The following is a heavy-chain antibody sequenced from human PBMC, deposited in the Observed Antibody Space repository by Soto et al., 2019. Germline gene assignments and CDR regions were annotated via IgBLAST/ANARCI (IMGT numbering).Heavy chain of an antibody. Sequence: SETLSLTCTVSGGSISSGGYYWSWIRQHPGKGLEWIGYIYYSGSTYYNPSLKSRVTISVDTSKNQFSLKLSSVTAADTAVYYCARTIVVVPAFWFDPWGQGTLVTVSS. CDR2: IYYSGST. CDR1: GGSISSGGYY. J-gene: IGHJ5*02. D-gene: IGHD2-2*01. CDR3: ARTIVVVPAFWFDP. V-gene: IGHV4-31*03.